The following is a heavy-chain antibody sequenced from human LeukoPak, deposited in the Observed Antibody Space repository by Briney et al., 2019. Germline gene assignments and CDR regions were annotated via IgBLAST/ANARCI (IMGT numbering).Heavy chain of an antibody. CDR3: GRAVTTSED. CDR2: ISWNSGSI. J-gene: IGHJ4*02. V-gene: IGHV3-9*01. Sequence: GGSLRLSCAASGFTFDDYAMHWVRQAPGKGLEWVSGISWNSGSIGYADSVKGRFTISRDNAKNSLYLQMNSLRAEDTAIYYCGRAVTTSEDWGQGILVTVST. CDR1: GFTFDDYA. D-gene: IGHD1-14*01.